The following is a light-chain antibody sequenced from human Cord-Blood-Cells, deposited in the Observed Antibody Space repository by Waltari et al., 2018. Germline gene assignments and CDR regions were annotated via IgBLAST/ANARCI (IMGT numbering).Light chain of an antibody. CDR2: GKN. V-gene: IGLV3-19*01. J-gene: IGLJ3*02. Sequence: ALGQTVRITCQGDSLRSYYASWYQQKTGQAPVLVIYGKNNRPSGIPDRFSGPSSGNTASLTITGAQAEDEADYYCNSRDSSGNHLVFGGGTKLTVL. CDR1: SLRSYY. CDR3: NSRDSSGNHLV.